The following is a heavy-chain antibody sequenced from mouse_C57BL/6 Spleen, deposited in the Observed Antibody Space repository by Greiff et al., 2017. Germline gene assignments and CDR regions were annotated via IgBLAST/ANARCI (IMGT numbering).Heavy chain of an antibody. D-gene: IGHD3-3*01. CDR1: GFTFSDYY. J-gene: IGHJ4*01. Sequence: EVMLVESEGGLVQPGSSMKLSCTASGFTFSDYYMAWVRQVPEKGLEWVANINYDGSSTYYLDSLKSRFIISRDNAKNILYLQMSSLKSEDTATYYCARDRTRGYYYAMDYWGQGTSVTVSA. V-gene: IGHV5-16*01. CDR2: INYDGSST. CDR3: ARDRTRGYYYAMDY.